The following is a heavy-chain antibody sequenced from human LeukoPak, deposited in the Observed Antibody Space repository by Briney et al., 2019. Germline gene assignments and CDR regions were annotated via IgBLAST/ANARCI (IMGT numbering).Heavy chain of an antibody. J-gene: IGHJ4*02. CDR1: GGSISSSSYY. Sequence: SETLSLTCTASGGSISSSSYYWGWIRQPPGKGLEWIGSIYYSGSTYYNPSLKSRVTISVDTSKNQFSLKLSSVTAADTAVYYCAARLWFGELLTHYFDYWGQGTLVTVSS. D-gene: IGHD3-10*01. V-gene: IGHV4-39*07. CDR3: AARLWFGELLTHYFDY. CDR2: IYYSGST.